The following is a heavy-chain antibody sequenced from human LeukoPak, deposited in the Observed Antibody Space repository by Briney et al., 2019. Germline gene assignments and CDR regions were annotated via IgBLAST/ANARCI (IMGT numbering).Heavy chain of an antibody. D-gene: IGHD2-15*01. CDR2: ISGSGGST. CDR1: GFTFSSYA. J-gene: IGHJ6*02. Sequence: GGSLRLSCAASGFTFSSYAMSWVRQAPGKGLEWVSAISGSGGSTYYADPVKGRFTISRDNSKNTLYLQMNSLRAEDTAVYYCARDLWTRYCTDGTCPPDYYYGMDVWGQGTTVTVSS. V-gene: IGHV3-23*01. CDR3: ARDLWTRYCTDGTCPPDYYYGMDV.